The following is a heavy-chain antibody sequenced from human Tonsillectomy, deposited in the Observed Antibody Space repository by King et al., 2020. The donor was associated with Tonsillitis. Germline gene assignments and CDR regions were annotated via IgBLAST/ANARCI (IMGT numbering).Heavy chain of an antibody. CDR3: ARDVESYSSSFASDY. J-gene: IGHJ4*02. CDR1: GFTFRDHH. V-gene: IGHV3-11*06. Sequence: VQLVESGGGLVKPGGSLRLSCAASGFTFRDHHMSWIRQAPGKGLEWVSYITRGSTYTSYADSVKRRFTISRDNAKNSLFLQMNGLRAEDTALYYCARDVESYSSSFASDYWGQGTLVTVSS. D-gene: IGHD6-13*01. CDR2: ITRGSTYT.